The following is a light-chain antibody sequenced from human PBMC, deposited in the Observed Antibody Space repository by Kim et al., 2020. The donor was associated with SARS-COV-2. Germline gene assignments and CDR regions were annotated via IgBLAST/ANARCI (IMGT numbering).Light chain of an antibody. V-gene: IGKV3-11*01. CDR1: QSVSSH. Sequence: LAPGQRATLSCRASQSVSSHLAWYQQKPGQAPRLLIYDASKRVTGIPARFSGSGSGTDFTLTISSLEPEDFAVYYCQQRGSWPLAFGGGTKVDIK. CDR2: DAS. J-gene: IGKJ4*01. CDR3: QQRGSWPLA.